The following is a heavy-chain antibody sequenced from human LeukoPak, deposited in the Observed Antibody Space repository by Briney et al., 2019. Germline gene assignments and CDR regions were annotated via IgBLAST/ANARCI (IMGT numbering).Heavy chain of an antibody. Sequence: PSETLSLTCTVSGGSISSYYWSWIRQPAGKGLEWIGRIYTSGSTNYNPSLKSRVTMSVDTSKSQFSLKLSSVTAADTAVYYCAAAGPLTGYYYYYGMDVWGQGTTVTVSS. CDR3: AAAGPLTGYYYYYGMDV. D-gene: IGHD6-13*01. J-gene: IGHJ6*02. CDR2: IYTSGST. V-gene: IGHV4-4*07. CDR1: GGSISSYY.